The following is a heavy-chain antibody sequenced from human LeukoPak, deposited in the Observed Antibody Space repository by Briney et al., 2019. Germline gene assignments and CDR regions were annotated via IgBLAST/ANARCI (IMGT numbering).Heavy chain of an antibody. CDR1: GGSISSGGYY. CDR2: IYYSGST. J-gene: IGHJ3*02. Sequence: SETLSLTCTVSGGSISSGGYYWSWMRQHPVKGLELIGYIYYSGSTYYNPSLKSRVTISVDTSKNQFSLKLSSVTAADTAVYYCARGWSTGQIAAAGSDDAFDIWGQGTMVTVSS. D-gene: IGHD6-13*01. CDR3: ARGWSTGQIAAAGSDDAFDI. V-gene: IGHV4-31*03.